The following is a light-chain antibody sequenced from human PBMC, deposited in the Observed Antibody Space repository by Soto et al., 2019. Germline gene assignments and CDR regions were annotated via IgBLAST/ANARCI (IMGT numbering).Light chain of an antibody. J-gene: IGKJ4*01. CDR3: QQVNVYPST. Sequence: IQLTQSRSSLSASVGDRVTIICRASQGISSYLGWYQQKPGKAPNLLIYDASTLHSGVPSRFSGGGSGTDFTLTISSLQPEDFATYYCQQVNVYPSTFGGGTKVDIK. CDR1: QGISSY. V-gene: IGKV1-9*01. CDR2: DAS.